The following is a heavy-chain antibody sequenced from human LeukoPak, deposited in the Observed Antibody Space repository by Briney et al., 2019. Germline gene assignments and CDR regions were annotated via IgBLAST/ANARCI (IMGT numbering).Heavy chain of an antibody. CDR2: ISYDGSNK. V-gene: IGHV3-30*18. CDR3: AKDSSLGGLN. CDR1: GFTFSSYG. J-gene: IGHJ4*02. D-gene: IGHD1-26*01. Sequence: GGSLRLSCAASGFTFSSYGMHWVRQAPGKGLEWVAVISYDGSNKYYADSVKGRFTTSRDNSKNTPYLQMNSLRAEDTAVYYCAKDSSLGGLNWGQGTLVTVSS.